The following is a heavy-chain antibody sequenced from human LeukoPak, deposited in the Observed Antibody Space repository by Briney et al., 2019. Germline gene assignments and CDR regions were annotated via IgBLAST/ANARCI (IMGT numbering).Heavy chain of an antibody. Sequence: PGGSLRLSCAASGFTFSSYSMNWVRQAPGKGLEWVSSISSSSSYIYYADSVKGRFTISRDNAKNSLYLQMNSLRAEDAAVYYCARDFEFIAGMSYYFDYWGQGTLVTVSS. CDR3: ARDFEFIAGMSYYFDY. CDR1: GFTFSSYS. V-gene: IGHV3-21*01. CDR2: ISSSSSYI. J-gene: IGHJ4*02. D-gene: IGHD3-16*02.